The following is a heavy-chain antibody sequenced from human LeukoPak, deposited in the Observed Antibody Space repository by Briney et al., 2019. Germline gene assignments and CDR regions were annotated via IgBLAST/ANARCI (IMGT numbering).Heavy chain of an antibody. J-gene: IGHJ6*02. CDR1: GGTFSSYA. V-gene: IGHV1-46*01. CDR2: INPSGGST. D-gene: IGHD3-3*01. Sequence: GASVKVSCKASGGTFSSYAIRWVRPAPGQGLEWMGIINPSGGSTSYAQKFQGRVTMTRDTSTSTVYMELSSLRSEDTAVYYCARDRPLLRFLTPVSGGHLYGMDVWGQGTTVTVSS. CDR3: ARDRPLLRFLTPVSGGHLYGMDV.